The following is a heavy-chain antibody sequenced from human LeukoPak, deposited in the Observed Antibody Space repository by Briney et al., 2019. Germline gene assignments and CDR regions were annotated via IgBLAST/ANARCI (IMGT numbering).Heavy chain of an antibody. CDR1: GGSFSGYY. Sequence: PSETLSLTCAVYGGSFSGYYWRWIRQPPRKGHERIGEINHSGSTNYKPSVKSRVTISVDTSKNQFSLKVSSVTAADTAVYYCARRIAARPRGYWFDPWGQGTLVTVSS. J-gene: IGHJ5*02. CDR2: INHSGST. CDR3: ARRIAARPRGYWFDP. D-gene: IGHD6-6*01. V-gene: IGHV4-34*01.